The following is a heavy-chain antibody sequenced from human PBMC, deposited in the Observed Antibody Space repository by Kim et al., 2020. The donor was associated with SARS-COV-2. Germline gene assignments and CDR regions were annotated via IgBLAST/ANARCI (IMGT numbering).Heavy chain of an antibody. CDR3: ARYSVVDSYWGWYFDL. J-gene: IGHJ2*01. V-gene: IGHV4-61*01. CDR2: IYYSGST. CDR1: GGSVSSGSYY. D-gene: IGHD2-15*01. Sequence: SETLSLTCTVSGGSVSSGSYYWSWIRQPPGKGLEWIGYIYYSGSTNYNPSLKSRVTISVDTSKNQFSLKLSSVTAADTAVYYCARYSVVDSYWGWYFDL.